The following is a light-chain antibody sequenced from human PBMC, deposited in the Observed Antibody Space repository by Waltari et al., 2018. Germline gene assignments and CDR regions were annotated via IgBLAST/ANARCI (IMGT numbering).Light chain of an antibody. V-gene: IGLV2-8*01. J-gene: IGLJ2*01. CDR1: ISDACVYNY. Sequence: QSALPQPPSASGSPGQPVPISCPGTISDACVYNYVSWYQQFPGKAPKLIIYEVSKRPSGVPDRFSGSKSGNTASLTVSGLQAEDEGYYYCSSYAGGNDVGFGGGTKLTVL. CDR3: SSYAGGNDVG. CDR2: EVS.